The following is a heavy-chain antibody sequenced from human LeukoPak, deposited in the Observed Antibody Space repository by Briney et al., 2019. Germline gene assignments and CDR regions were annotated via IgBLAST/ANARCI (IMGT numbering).Heavy chain of an antibody. Sequence: PSETLSLTCTVSGGSISSYYWSWIRQPPGKGLEWIGYIYYSGSINYNPSLKSRVTISVDTSRNQFSLKLRSVTAADTAVYYCARYSGSYSGFDYWGQGTLVTVSS. CDR1: GGSISSYY. J-gene: IGHJ4*02. D-gene: IGHD1-26*01. CDR2: IYYSGSI. V-gene: IGHV4-59*08. CDR3: ARYSGSYSGFDY.